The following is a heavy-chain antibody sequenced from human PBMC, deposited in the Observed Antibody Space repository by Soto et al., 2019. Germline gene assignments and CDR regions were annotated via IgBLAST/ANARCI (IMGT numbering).Heavy chain of an antibody. D-gene: IGHD3-10*01. Sequence: QLQLQESGSGLVQPSQTLSLTCAVSGASVTSGTYSWTWVRQPPGKGLEWIGYIYHSGSANYNPSLRSRVTISVDRSKNQFSLNLSSVTAADTAIYYCARGGYLASGTYQGAFDIWGQGTLVTVSS. CDR1: GASVTSGTYS. CDR3: ARGGYLASGTYQGAFDI. CDR2: IYHSGSA. V-gene: IGHV4-30-2*01. J-gene: IGHJ3*02.